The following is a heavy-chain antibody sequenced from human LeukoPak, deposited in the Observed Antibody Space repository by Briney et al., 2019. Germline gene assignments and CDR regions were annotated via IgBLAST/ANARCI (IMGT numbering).Heavy chain of an antibody. CDR2: IYYSGST. CDR3: ARGRVVRVDY. V-gene: IGHV4-59*01. Sequence: SETLSLTCTVSGGSISSYYWSWIRQPPGKGLEWIGYIYYSGSTNYNPSLKSRVTISVDTSKNQFSLKLSSVTAADTAVYYCARGRVVRVDYWGQGTLVTVSS. J-gene: IGHJ4*02. CDR1: GGSISSYY. D-gene: IGHD3-3*01.